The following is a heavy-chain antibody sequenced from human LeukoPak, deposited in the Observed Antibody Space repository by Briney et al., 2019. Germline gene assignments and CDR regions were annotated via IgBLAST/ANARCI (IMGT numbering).Heavy chain of an antibody. J-gene: IGHJ6*02. Sequence: GGSLRLSCAASGLTASHNVNNAMSWVRHAPGKGLEWVSGITTSGSTYYADSVKGRFTTPRENSNNTLYLHMDSLRAEDTAVYYCAKAPVWNYYYGLDVWGQGTTVTVSS. CDR1: GLTASHNVNNA. V-gene: IGHV3-23*01. CDR2: ITTSGST. D-gene: IGHD2-21*01. CDR3: AKAPVWNYYYGLDV.